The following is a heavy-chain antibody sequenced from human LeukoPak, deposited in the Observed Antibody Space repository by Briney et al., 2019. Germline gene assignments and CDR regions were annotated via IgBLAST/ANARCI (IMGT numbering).Heavy chain of an antibody. J-gene: IGHJ4*02. CDR2: ISDSGIYI. CDR3: ASEEAFDY. Sequence: PGGSLRLSCAASGFTFSSYSMIWVRQAPGKGLEWVSSISDSGIYIYYADSVKGRFTMSRDNDKNSLFLQMNSLSADHTAVYYCASEEAFDYWGQGTLVTVSS. CDR1: GFTFSSYS. V-gene: IGHV3-21*01.